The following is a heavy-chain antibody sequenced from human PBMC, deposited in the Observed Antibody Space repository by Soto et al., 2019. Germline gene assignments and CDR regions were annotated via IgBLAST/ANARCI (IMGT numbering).Heavy chain of an antibody. CDR1: GFTFSSYA. Sequence: QVQLVESGGGVVQPGRSLRLSCAASGFTFSSYAMHWVRHAPGKGLEWVAVISYDGSNKYYADSVKGRFTISRDNSKNTLYLQMTSLRAEDTAVYYCARPYYDFWSGYQNYFDYWGQGTLVTVSS. D-gene: IGHD3-3*01. J-gene: IGHJ4*02. CDR3: ARPYYDFWSGYQNYFDY. V-gene: IGHV3-30-3*01. CDR2: ISYDGSNK.